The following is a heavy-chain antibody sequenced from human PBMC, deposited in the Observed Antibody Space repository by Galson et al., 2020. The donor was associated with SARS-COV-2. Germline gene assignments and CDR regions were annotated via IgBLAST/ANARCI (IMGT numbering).Heavy chain of an antibody. Sequence: VSGPTLVKPTQTLTLTCTFSGFSLSTSGMCVSWIRQPPGKALEWLARIDWDDDKYYSTSLKTRLTISKDTSKNQVVLTMTNMDPVDTATYYXXXIXXQXXXFDYWGQGTLVTVSS. CDR2: IDWDDDK. CDR3: XXIXXQXXXFDY. V-gene: IGHV2-70*11. J-gene: IGHJ4*02. CDR1: GFSLSTSGMC.